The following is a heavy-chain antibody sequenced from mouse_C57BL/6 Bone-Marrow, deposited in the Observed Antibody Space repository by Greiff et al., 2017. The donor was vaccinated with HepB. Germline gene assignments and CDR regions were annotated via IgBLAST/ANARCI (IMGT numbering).Heavy chain of an antibody. V-gene: IGHV5-6-5*01. J-gene: IGHJ4*01. CDR1: GFTFSSYA. D-gene: IGHD2-4*01. CDR2: ISSGGSN. CDR3: ARCGITTAYAMDY. Sequence: EVKLMESGGGLVKPGGSLKLSCAASGFTFSSYAMSWVRQTPEKRLEWVAFISSGGSNYYPDSVKGRFTISRDNAMNILYLQMSRLMSEYTAMYYCARCGITTAYAMDYWGQGTSVTVSS.